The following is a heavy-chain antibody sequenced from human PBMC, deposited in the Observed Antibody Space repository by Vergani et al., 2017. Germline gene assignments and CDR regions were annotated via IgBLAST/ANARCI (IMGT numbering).Heavy chain of an antibody. Sequence: QVQLVQSGAEVGKPGASVKVSCKASGYTFTSYDINWVRQATGQGLEWMGWMNPNSGNTGYAQKFQGRVTMTRNTSISTTYMELSSLRSEDTAVYYCARGLNGFWRLSYYYYMDVWGKGTTVTVSS. CDR3: ARGLNGFWRLSYYYYMDV. CDR2: MNPNSGNT. D-gene: IGHD3-3*01. CDR1: GYTFTSYD. J-gene: IGHJ6*03. V-gene: IGHV1-8*01.